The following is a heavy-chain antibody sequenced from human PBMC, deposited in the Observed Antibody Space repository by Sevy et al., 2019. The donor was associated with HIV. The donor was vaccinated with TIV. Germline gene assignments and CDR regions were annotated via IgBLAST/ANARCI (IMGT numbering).Heavy chain of an antibody. CDR2: ISYDGSNK. V-gene: IGHV3-30*04. D-gene: IGHD2-21*02. CDR3: ARYAVTDPHGYYYYYGMDV. Sequence: GGSLRLSCAASGFTFSSYAMHWVRQAPGKGLEWVAVISYDGSNKYYADSVKGRFTISRDNSKNTLYLQMNSLRAEDTAVYYCARYAVTDPHGYYYYYGMDVWGQGTTVTVSS. CDR1: GFTFSSYA. J-gene: IGHJ6*02.